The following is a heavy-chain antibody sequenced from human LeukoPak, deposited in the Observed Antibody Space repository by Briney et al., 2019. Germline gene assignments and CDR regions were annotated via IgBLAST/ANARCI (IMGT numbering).Heavy chain of an antibody. J-gene: IGHJ2*01. V-gene: IGHV4-4*09. CDR2: IYNSENT. CDR3: ARFYSGPSGWFVLWFFDF. CDR1: GGSVSSYY. Sequence: PSETLSLTCTVSGGSVSSYYWSWIRQPPGKGLEWIGYIYNSENTKYNSSLESRVTMSIDASKNRLFLKLSSVTAADTAAYYCARFYSGPSGWFVLWFFDFWGRGTLVTVSS. D-gene: IGHD6-19*01.